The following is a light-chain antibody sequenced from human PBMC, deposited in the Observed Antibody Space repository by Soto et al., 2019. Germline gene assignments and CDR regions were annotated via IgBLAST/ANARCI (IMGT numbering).Light chain of an antibody. CDR2: GAS. CDR3: QQDYNWWT. Sequence: PGERVTLSCRASQSVSSSYLTWYQQKPGQAPRLLIYGASTRATSIPARFSGSGSGTDFTLTISSLQPEDFAVYYCQQDYNWWTFGQGTKGEIK. V-gene: IGKV3D-7*01. CDR1: QSVSSSY. J-gene: IGKJ1*01.